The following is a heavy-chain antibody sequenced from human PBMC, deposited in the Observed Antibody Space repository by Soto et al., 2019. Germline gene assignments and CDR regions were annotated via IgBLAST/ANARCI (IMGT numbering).Heavy chain of an antibody. CDR2: IYYSGST. Sequence: QLQLQESGPGLVKPSETLSLTCSVSGGSISSSSYFWGWIRQPPGKGLEWIGSIYYSGSTYYNPSLKSRVTVPVDTSKNQFSLKLSSVTAADTAVYSCARHPIDFSFDPWGQGTLVTVSS. J-gene: IGHJ5*02. CDR3: ARHPIDFSFDP. V-gene: IGHV4-39*01. D-gene: IGHD3-9*01. CDR1: GGSISSSSYF.